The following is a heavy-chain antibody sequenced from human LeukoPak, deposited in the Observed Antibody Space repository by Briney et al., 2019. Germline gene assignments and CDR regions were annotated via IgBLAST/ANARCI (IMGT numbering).Heavy chain of an antibody. CDR3: ARDLGSSGYFDY. Sequence: GGSLRLSCAASGFTFSSYGMSWVRQAPGKGLEWVSSIGSSSSYIYYADSVKGRFTISRDNAKNSLYLQMNSLRAEDTAVYYCARDLGSSGYFDYWGQGTLVTVSS. CDR2: IGSSSSYI. CDR1: GFTFSSYG. J-gene: IGHJ4*02. D-gene: IGHD3-16*01. V-gene: IGHV3-21*01.